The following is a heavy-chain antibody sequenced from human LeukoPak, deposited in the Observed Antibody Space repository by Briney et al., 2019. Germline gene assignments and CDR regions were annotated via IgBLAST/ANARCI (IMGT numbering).Heavy chain of an antibody. J-gene: IGHJ4*02. CDR3: ARLSYSGSYYFFDY. CDR2: IWYDGSNK. V-gene: IGHV3-33*01. D-gene: IGHD1-26*01. CDR1: GFTFSSYG. Sequence: PGGSLRLSCAASGFTFSSYGMHWVRQAPGKGLEWVAVIWYDGSNKYYADSVKGRFTISRDNSKNTLYLQMISLRAEDTAVYYCARLSYSGSYYFFDYWGQGALVSVSS.